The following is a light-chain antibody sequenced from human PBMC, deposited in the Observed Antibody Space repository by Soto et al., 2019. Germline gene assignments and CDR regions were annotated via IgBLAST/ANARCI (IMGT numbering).Light chain of an antibody. CDR1: QGISNY. J-gene: IGKJ2*01. CDR2: AAS. V-gene: IGKV1-27*01. Sequence: DIQMTQSPSSLSASVGDRVTITCRASQGISNYLAWYQQKPGKDPKLLIYAASTLQSGVPSRFSGSGSGTDFTLTISSLQPEDVAHYYGQKYNSASHTFGQGTKLEIK. CDR3: QKYNSASHT.